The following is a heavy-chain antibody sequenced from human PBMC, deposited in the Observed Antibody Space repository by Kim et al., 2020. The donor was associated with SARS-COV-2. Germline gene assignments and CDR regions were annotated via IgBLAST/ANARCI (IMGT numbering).Heavy chain of an antibody. Sequence: EGSLRLSCAASGFTFSNYGMGWVRQAPGKGLEWVSTIGSTGGNTYYADSVKGRFTVSRDNSENTLYLQMNSLRADDTAIYYCAKFLPRAAKAFDYWGQGVLVTVSS. CDR3: AKFLPRAAKAFDY. V-gene: IGHV3-23*01. CDR2: IGSTGGNT. J-gene: IGHJ4*02. D-gene: IGHD3-10*01. CDR1: GFTFSNYG.